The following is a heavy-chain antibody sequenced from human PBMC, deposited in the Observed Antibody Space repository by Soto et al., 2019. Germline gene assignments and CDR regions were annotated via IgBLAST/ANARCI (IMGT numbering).Heavy chain of an antibody. CDR1: GGSISSYY. J-gene: IGHJ4*02. V-gene: IGHV4-59*08. Sequence: SETLSLTCTVSGGSISSYYWSWIRQPPGKGLEWIGYIYYSGSTNYNPSLKSRVTISVDTSKNQFSLKLSSVTAADTAVYYCARHFWSGYYYCDYWGQGTRVTLSS. D-gene: IGHD3-3*01. CDR3: ARHFWSGYYYCDY. CDR2: IYYSGST.